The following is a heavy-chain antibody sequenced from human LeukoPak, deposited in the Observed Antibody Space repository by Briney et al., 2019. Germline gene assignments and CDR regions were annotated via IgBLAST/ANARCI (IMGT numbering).Heavy chain of an antibody. CDR1: GYTFTSYG. D-gene: IGHD3-3*01. CDR2: ISAYNGNT. V-gene: IGHV1-18*01. Sequence: ASVKVSCKASGYTFTSYGISWVRQAPGQGLEWMGWISAYNGNTNYAQKLQGRVTMTTDTSTSTAYMELRSLRSDDTAVYYCARNERITIFGVVSDSYMDVWGKGTTVTVSS. J-gene: IGHJ6*03. CDR3: ARNERITIFGVVSDSYMDV.